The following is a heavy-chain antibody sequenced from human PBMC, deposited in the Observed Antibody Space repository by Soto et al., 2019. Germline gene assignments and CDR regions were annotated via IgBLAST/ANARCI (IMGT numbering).Heavy chain of an antibody. CDR1: GFTFSSYA. CDR2: ITDSGGST. CDR3: ARRLRYFDPGPGGHSYGMDV. V-gene: IGHV3-23*01. D-gene: IGHD3-9*01. J-gene: IGHJ6*02. Sequence: GGSLRLSCAASGFTFSSYAMHWVRQVPGKGLEYVSVITDSGGSTFYPDSVKGRFTISRDNSKDTLYLHMNSLRAEDTAVYYCARRLRYFDPGPGGHSYGMDVWGQGTTVTVSS.